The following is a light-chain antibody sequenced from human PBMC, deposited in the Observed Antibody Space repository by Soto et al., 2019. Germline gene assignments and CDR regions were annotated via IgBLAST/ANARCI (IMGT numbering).Light chain of an antibody. J-gene: IGLJ1*01. Sequence: QSVLTQPPSVSGAPWHRVTISCAGSSSNIGANYAVHWYQQLPGTAPKLLIYDYNKRPSGVPDRFSGSKSGTSASLAITGLQAEDEADYYCQSYDSSLTGWVFGTGTKVTVL. CDR1: SSNIGANYA. CDR3: QSYDSSLTGWV. CDR2: DYN. V-gene: IGLV1-40*01.